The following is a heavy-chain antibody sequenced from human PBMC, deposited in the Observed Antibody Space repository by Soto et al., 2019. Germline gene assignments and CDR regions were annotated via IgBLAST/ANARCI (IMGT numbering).Heavy chain of an antibody. J-gene: IGHJ4*02. CDR3: ARDWRDGFYDYGDYERIR. V-gene: IGHV3-48*01. CDR2: ISSSSSTI. Sequence: PGGSLRLSCAASGFTFSSYSMNWVRQAPGKGLGWVSYISSSSSTIYYADSVKGRFTISRDNAKNSLYLQMNSLRAEDTAVYYCARDWRDGFYDYGDYERIRWGQETLVTVSS. CDR1: GFTFSSYS. D-gene: IGHD4-17*01.